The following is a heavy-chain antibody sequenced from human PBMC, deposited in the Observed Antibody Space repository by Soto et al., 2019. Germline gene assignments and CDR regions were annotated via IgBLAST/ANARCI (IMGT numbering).Heavy chain of an antibody. CDR3: AREDSIIIPAVSDF. D-gene: IGHD3-22*01. V-gene: IGHV3-21*01. CDR2: VSKSDYT. CDR1: GFHFRNYG. Sequence: GGSLRLSCAVSGFHFRNYGINWVRQAPGKGLEWVSSVSKSDYTYYSDSVKGRFTISRDNAKNSVSLQMTTLRAEDTAVYYCAREDSIIIPAVSDFWAQRTLVTVSS. J-gene: IGHJ4*02.